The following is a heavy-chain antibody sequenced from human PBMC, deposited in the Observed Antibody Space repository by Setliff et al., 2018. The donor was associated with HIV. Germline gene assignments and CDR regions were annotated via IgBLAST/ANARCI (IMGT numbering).Heavy chain of an antibody. Sequence: ASVKVSCKASGYSFTNYGISWVRQAPGQGLEWMGWISIYNGNTHYAQNFCDRVTMTADTSTSTAYMELRSLRYDDTASYYCARGMTPYDAFDVWGQGTMVTVSS. CDR3: ARGMTPYDAFDV. CDR2: ISIYNGNT. J-gene: IGHJ3*01. D-gene: IGHD2-15*01. CDR1: GYSFTNYG. V-gene: IGHV1-18*01.